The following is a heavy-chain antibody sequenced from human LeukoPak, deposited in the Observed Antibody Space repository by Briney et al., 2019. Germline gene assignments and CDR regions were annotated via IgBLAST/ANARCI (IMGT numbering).Heavy chain of an antibody. D-gene: IGHD1-1*01. J-gene: IGHJ6*02. CDR2: IYYSGST. Sequence: SETLSLTCTVSGGSISSYYWSWIRQPPGKGLEWIGYIYYSGSTNYNPSLKSRVTISVDTSKNQFSLKLSSVTAADTAVYYCARGAGSPHYGMDVWGQGTTVTVSS. CDR1: GGSISSYY. CDR3: ARGAGSPHYGMDV. V-gene: IGHV4-59*01.